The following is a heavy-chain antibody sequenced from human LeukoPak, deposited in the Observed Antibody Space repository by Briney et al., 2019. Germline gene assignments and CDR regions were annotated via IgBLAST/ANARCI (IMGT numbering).Heavy chain of an antibody. CDR3: AKDVNSSGYYLGFDY. CDR2: ISGGGDK. CDR1: GFTFSTYA. Sequence: PGGSLRLSCAASGFTFSTYAMSWVRQAPGKGLEWVTTISGGGDKQYADHVKGRFTVSRDDSKNTLYLQMNSLRAEDTAPYYCAKDVNSSGYYLGFDYWGQGTLVTVSS. J-gene: IGHJ4*02. D-gene: IGHD3-22*01. V-gene: IGHV3-23*01.